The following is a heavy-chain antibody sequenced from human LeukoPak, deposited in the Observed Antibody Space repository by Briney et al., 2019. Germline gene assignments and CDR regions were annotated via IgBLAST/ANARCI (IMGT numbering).Heavy chain of an antibody. Sequence: SETLSLTCAVSGGSFSGYYWSWIRRPPGKGLEWIGEINLSGSTNYNTSLKSRVTRSVDTSKNQFSLKLSSVTAADTAVYYCARGARGNWNYSDYYYYYMDVWGKGTTVSVSS. J-gene: IGHJ6*03. CDR2: INLSGST. V-gene: IGHV4-34*01. CDR3: ARGARGNWNYSDYYYYYMDV. CDR1: GGSFSGYY. D-gene: IGHD1-7*01.